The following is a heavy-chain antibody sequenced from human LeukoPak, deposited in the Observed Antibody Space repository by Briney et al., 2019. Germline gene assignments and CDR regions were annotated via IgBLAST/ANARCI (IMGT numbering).Heavy chain of an antibody. V-gene: IGHV1-18*01. J-gene: IGHJ4*02. CDR3: ARGVRGSHKLDY. CDR1: GYVFSSFG. D-gene: IGHD1-26*01. CDR2: SGAYIGNT. Sequence: ASVKVSCKASGYVFSSFGVCWVRQAPGQGLEWMGWSGAYIGNTNYAQKFQGRLTMTTDASMSIAYMELRSLRSDDTAVYYCARGVRGSHKLDYWGQGTLVTVSS.